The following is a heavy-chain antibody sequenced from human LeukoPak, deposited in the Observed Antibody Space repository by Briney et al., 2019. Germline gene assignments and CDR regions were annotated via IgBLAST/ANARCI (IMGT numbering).Heavy chain of an antibody. Sequence: GASVKVSCKASGFTFTSSAVQWVRQARGQRLEWIGWIVVGSGNTNYAQKFQERVTITGDMSTSTAYMELSSLRSEDTAVYYCAAMTGIAVAGTIVDFDYWGQGTLVTVSS. V-gene: IGHV1-58*01. CDR1: GFTFTSSA. D-gene: IGHD6-19*01. J-gene: IGHJ4*02. CDR2: IVVGSGNT. CDR3: AAMTGIAVAGTIVDFDY.